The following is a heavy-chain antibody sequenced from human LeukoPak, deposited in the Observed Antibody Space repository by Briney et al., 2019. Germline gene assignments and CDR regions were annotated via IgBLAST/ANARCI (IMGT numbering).Heavy chain of an antibody. CDR2: IYYSGTT. Sequence: SETLSLTCTVSGGLISISTYYWGWIRQPPGKGLEWIGSIYYSGTTHYNPSPKSRVTIAVDTSKNQFSLKLSSVTAADTAVYYCATLVGATTNWFDPWGQGTLVTVSS. CDR1: GGLISISTYY. V-gene: IGHV4-39*07. D-gene: IGHD1-26*01. J-gene: IGHJ5*02. CDR3: ATLVGATTNWFDP.